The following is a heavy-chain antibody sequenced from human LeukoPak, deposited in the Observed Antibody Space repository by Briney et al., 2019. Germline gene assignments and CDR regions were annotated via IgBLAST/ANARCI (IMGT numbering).Heavy chain of an antibody. CDR2: ISYDGSNK. D-gene: IGHD1-26*01. V-gene: IGHV3-30-3*01. J-gene: IGHJ4*02. CDR1: GFTFSSYA. CDR3: ARGGIYFDY. Sequence: TGGSLRLSCAASGFTFSSYAMHWVRQAPGKGLEWVAVISYDGSNKYYADSVKGRFTISRDNSKNTLYLQMNSLRAEDTAVYYCARGGIYFDYWGQGTLVTVSS.